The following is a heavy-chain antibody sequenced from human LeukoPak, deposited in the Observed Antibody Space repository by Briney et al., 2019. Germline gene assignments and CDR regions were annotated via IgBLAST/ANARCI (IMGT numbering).Heavy chain of an antibody. J-gene: IGHJ4*02. CDR1: GGSFSGYY. D-gene: IGHD6-19*01. V-gene: IGHV4-34*01. CDR3: ASLHSSGWYLALLDY. CDR2: INHSGST. Sequence: SETLSLTCAVYGGSFSGYYWTWIRQPPGKGLEWIGDINHSGSTNYNPSLKSRVTISEDTSRNQFSLKLSSVTAADTAVYYSASLHSSGWYLALLDYWGQGTLVTVSS.